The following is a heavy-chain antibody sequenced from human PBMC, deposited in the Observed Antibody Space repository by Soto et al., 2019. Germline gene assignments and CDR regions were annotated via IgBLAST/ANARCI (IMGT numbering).Heavy chain of an antibody. V-gene: IGHV2-5*01. J-gene: IGHJ5*02. Sequence: QITLKESGPTLVKPTQTLTLTCTFSGFSLSTSGVGVGWIRQPPGKALEWLALIYWNDDKRYSPSLKSRLTITKDTSKNQVVLTMTNMDPVDTATYYCAHRPRLISGSGSGGWFDPWGQGTLVTVSS. CDR2: IYWNDDK. CDR3: AHRPRLISGSGSGGWFDP. D-gene: IGHD3-10*01. CDR1: GFSLSTSGVG.